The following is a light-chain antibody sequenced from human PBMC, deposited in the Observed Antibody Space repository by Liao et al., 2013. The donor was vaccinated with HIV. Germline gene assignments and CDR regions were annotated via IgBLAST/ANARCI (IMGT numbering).Light chain of an antibody. CDR2: QDA. Sequence: SYDLTQPPSVSVSPGQTARITCSGEELGNKDVCWYQQKPGQSPVLVLCQDARRPSGIPERFSGSKSASAATLTITGTQAVDEADYYCQAWDSDTAYVVFGGGTKLTVL. J-gene: IGLJ2*01. CDR3: QAWDSDTAYVV. CDR1: ELGNKD. V-gene: IGLV3-1*01.